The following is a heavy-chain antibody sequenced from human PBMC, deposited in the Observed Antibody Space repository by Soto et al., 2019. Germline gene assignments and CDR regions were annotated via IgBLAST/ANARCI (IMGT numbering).Heavy chain of an antibody. D-gene: IGHD6-13*01. Sequence: PGESLQVSCKGSGYRFTSYWIGCVRQMPGKGLEWMGIIYPGDSDTRYSPSFQGQVTISADKSISTAYLQWSSLKASDTAMSYCARTSAGGKYYYGMDVWGQGTTVTVSS. CDR1: GYRFTSYW. J-gene: IGHJ6*02. CDR3: ARTSAGGKYYYGMDV. CDR2: IYPGDSDT. V-gene: IGHV5-51*01.